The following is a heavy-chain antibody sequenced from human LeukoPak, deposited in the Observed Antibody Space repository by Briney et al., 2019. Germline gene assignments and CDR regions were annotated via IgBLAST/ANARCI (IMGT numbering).Heavy chain of an antibody. V-gene: IGHV4-59*01. J-gene: IGHJ4*02. CDR3: AREYPYYFDY. D-gene: IGHD2-2*02. Sequence: SYYWSWIRQPPGKGLEWIGYIYYSGNTNYNPSLKSRVTISVDTSKNQFSLKLSSVTAADTAVYYCAREYPYYFDYWGQGTLVTVSS. CDR1: SYY. CDR2: IYYSGNT.